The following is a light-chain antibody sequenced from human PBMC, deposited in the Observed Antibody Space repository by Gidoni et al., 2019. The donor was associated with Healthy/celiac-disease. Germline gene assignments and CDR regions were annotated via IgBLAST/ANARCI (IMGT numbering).Light chain of an antibody. V-gene: IGKV3-11*01. J-gene: IGKJ4*01. CDR1: QSVSSY. Sequence: ELVLTQSPATLSLSPGERATLSCRASQSVSSYLAWYQQKPGQAPRLLIYDASNRATGIPARLSGSGSGTDFTLTISSLEPEDFAVYYCQQRSNWPPSFGGGTKVEIK. CDR3: QQRSNWPPS. CDR2: DAS.